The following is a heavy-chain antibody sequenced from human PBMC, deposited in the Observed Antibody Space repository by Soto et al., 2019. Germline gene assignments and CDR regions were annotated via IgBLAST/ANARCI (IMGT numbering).Heavy chain of an antibody. CDR3: ASSHAGAHITAAVH. Sequence: PSETLSLTCAVSGGSISSDGYSWSWIRQPPGKGLEWIGYIYHSGSTYYNPSLKSRVTISVDRSKNQFSLKLSSVTAADTAVYNCASSHAGAHITAAVHWGQGTLVTVSS. D-gene: IGHD6-13*01. CDR1: GGSISSDGYS. J-gene: IGHJ4*02. CDR2: IYHSGST. V-gene: IGHV4-30-2*01.